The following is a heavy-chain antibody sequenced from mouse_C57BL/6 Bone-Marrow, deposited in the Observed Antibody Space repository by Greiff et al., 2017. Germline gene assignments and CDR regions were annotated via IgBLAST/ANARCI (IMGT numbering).Heavy chain of an antibody. CDR2: ISNGGGST. CDR1: GFTFSDYY. CDR3: ARQITTVVASYWYFDV. Sequence: EVQRVESGGGLVQPGGSLKLSCAASGFTFSDYYMYWVRQTPEKRLEWVAYISNGGGSTYYPDTVKGRFTISRDNAKNTLYLQMSRLKSEDTAMYYCARQITTVVASYWYFDVWGTGTTVTVSS. J-gene: IGHJ1*03. V-gene: IGHV5-12*01. D-gene: IGHD1-1*01.